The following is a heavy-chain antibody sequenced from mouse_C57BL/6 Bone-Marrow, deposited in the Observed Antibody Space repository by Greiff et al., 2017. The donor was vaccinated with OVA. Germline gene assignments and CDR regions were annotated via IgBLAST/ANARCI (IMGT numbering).Heavy chain of an antibody. Sequence: SGPELVKPGASVKISCKASGYAFSSSWMNWVKQRPGKGLEWIGRIYPGDGDTNYNGKVKGKATLTADKSSSTAYMQLSSLTSEDSAVYFCARHEDGYYASYFDYWGQGTTLTVSS. J-gene: IGHJ2*01. CDR1: GYAFSSSW. CDR2: IYPGDGDT. V-gene: IGHV1-82*01. CDR3: ARHEDGYYASYFDY. D-gene: IGHD2-3*01.